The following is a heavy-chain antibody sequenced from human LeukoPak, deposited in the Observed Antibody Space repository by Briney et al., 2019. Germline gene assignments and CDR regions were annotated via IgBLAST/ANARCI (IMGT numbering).Heavy chain of an antibody. CDR3: ARGLAAAGRHFDY. V-gene: IGHV4-39*07. Sequence: SETLSLTCTVSGGSISSGDYYWSWIRQPPGKGLEWIGEINHSGSTNYNPSLKSRVTISVDTSKNQFSLKLSSVTAADTAVYYCARGLAAAGRHFDYWGQGTLVTVSS. CDR1: GGSISSGDYY. D-gene: IGHD6-13*01. J-gene: IGHJ4*02. CDR2: INHSGST.